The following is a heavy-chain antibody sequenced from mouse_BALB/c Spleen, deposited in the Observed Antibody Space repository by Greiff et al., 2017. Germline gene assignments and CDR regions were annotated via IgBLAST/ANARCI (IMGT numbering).Heavy chain of an antibody. D-gene: IGHD1-1*01. J-gene: IGHJ4*01. CDR1: GYTFTSYW. V-gene: IGHV1-87*01. Sequence: QVQLQQSGAELARPGASVKLSCKASGYTFTSYWMQWVKQRPGQGLEWIGAIYPGDGDTRYTQKFKGKATLTADKSSSTAYMQLSSLASEDSAVYYCARRGFNYMDYWGQGTSVTVSS. CDR2: IYPGDGDT. CDR3: ARRGFNYMDY.